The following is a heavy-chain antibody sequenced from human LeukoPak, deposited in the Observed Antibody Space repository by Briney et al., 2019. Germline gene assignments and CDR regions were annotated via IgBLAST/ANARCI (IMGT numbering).Heavy chain of an antibody. CDR2: IYYSGST. Sequence: SETLSLTCAVYGGSFSGYYWSWIRQPPGKGLEWIGYIYYSGSTNYNPSLKSRVTISVDTSKNQFSLKLSSVTAADTAVYYCARDSSRTTRGYSYGTFDIWGQGTMVTVSS. J-gene: IGHJ3*02. D-gene: IGHD5-18*01. CDR1: GGSFSGYY. CDR3: ARDSSRTTRGYSYGTFDI. V-gene: IGHV4-59*01.